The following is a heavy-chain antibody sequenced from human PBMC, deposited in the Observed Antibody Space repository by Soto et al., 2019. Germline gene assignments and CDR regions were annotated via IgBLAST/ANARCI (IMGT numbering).Heavy chain of an antibody. D-gene: IGHD1-7*01. V-gene: IGHV1-69*13. CDR2: IIPIFGTA. Sequence: SVKVSCKASGGTFSSYAISWVRQAPGQGLEWMGGIIPIFGTANYAQKFQGRVTITADESTSTAYMELSSLRSEDTAVYYCARGQITGTTHYYYYGMDVWGQGTAVTVSS. J-gene: IGHJ6*02. CDR3: ARGQITGTTHYYYYGMDV. CDR1: GGTFSSYA.